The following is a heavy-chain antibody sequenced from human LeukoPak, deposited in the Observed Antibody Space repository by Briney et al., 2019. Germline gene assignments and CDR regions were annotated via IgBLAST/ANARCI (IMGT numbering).Heavy chain of an antibody. CDR1: GFTFDDYG. Sequence: GSLRLSCAASGFTFDDYGMSWIRQSPGKGLEWIGYIYYTGSTTYNPSLKSRVTISVDTSKNQFSLKLSSVTAADTAVYYCARGGSYLYYFDYWGQGTLVTVSS. D-gene: IGHD1-26*01. CDR3: ARGGSYLYYFDY. CDR2: IYYTGST. J-gene: IGHJ4*02. V-gene: IGHV4-59*01.